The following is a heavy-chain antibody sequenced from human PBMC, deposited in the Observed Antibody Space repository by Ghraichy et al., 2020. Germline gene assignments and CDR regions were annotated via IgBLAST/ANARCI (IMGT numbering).Heavy chain of an antibody. D-gene: IGHD3-10*01. J-gene: IGHJ4*02. CDR2: LPSNGDT. CDR1: GLSVSDHY. CDR3: ARTVYAGSGNHYLDY. Sequence: GGSLRLSCAASGLSVSDHYMSWVRRAPGKGLEWVSFLPSNGDTFYAGSVKGRFIISRDDSMNTLYLQMISLRAEDTAVYYCARTVYAGSGNHYLDYWGQGTLVTVSS. V-gene: IGHV3-53*01.